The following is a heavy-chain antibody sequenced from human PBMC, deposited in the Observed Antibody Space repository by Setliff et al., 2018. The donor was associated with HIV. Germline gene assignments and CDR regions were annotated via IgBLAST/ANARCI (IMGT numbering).Heavy chain of an antibody. D-gene: IGHD1-1*01. CDR2: INTDGSST. CDR1: GFTFSTTW. J-gene: IGHJ4*02. CDR3: ARARGTNWPFDY. V-gene: IGHV3-74*01. Sequence: GGSLRLSCAASGFTFSTTWMYWVRQAPGKGLVWVSRINTDGSSTTYADSVKGRFTISRDNAKNTLYLQMNSLRAEDTAVYYCARARGTNWPFDYWGQGTLVTV.